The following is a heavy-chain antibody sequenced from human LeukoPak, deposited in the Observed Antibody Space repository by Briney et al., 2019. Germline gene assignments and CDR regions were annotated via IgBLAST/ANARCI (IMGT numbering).Heavy chain of an antibody. CDR3: GKQYYTKKNHYYYMDV. J-gene: IGHJ6*03. CDR2: IYPGDSDT. Sequence: GESLKISCKGSGYSFTSYWIGWVRQLPGKGLEWMGIIYPGDSDTRYSPSFQGQVTISADKSISTAYLQWSSLKASDTAMYYCGKQYYTKKNHYYYMDVWGKGTTVTVSS. V-gene: IGHV5-51*01. D-gene: IGHD2/OR15-2a*01. CDR1: GYSFTSYW.